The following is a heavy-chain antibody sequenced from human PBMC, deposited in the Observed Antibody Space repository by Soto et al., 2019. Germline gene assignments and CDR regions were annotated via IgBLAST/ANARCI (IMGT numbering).Heavy chain of an antibody. Sequence: QLQLQESGPGLVKPSETLSLTCTVSGGSISSSSYYWGWIRQPPGKGLEWIGSIYYSGSTYYNPSIKSRVTISVDTSKNQCSLKLSSVTAADTAVYYCARQIIPYYYGSGSPYFDYWGQGTLVTVSS. CDR3: ARQIIPYYYGSGSPYFDY. D-gene: IGHD3-10*01. J-gene: IGHJ4*02. CDR1: GGSISSSSYY. V-gene: IGHV4-39*01. CDR2: IYYSGST.